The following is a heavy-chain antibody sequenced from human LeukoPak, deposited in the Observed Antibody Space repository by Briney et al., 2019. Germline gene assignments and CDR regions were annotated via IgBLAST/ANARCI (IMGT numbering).Heavy chain of an antibody. CDR1: GFTFSSYW. J-gene: IGHJ4*02. Sequence: GGSLRLSCVASGFTFSSYWMNWVRQAQGKGPEWVANIKQDGSQTYYVDSVKGRFTISRDNAKNSLYLQMNSLRAEDTAVYYCAKWGNSSWFVGFDYWGQGTLVTVSS. CDR3: AKWGNSSWFVGFDY. D-gene: IGHD6-13*01. CDR2: IKQDGSQT. V-gene: IGHV3-7*01.